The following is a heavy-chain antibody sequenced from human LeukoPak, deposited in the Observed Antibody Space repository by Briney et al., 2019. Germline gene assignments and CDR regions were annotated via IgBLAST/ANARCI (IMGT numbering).Heavy chain of an antibody. CDR3: AKARGYSYGWYFDY. CDR1: GFTFDVYA. CDR2: ISWNSGSI. D-gene: IGHD5-18*01. J-gene: IGHJ4*02. V-gene: IGHV3-9*01. Sequence: GRSLRLSCAASGFTFDVYAMHWVRQAPGKGLEWVSGISWNSGSIGYADSVKGRFTISRDNAKNSLYLQMNSLRAEDTALYYCAKARGYSYGWYFDYWGQGTLVTVSS.